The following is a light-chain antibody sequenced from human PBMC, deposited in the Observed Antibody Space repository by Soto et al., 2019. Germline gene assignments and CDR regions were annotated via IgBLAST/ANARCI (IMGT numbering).Light chain of an antibody. CDR3: SSYTSSSTDV. J-gene: IGLJ1*01. CDR1: SSDVGGYNY. CDR2: DVS. Sequence: QSALTQPASVSGSPGQSITISCTGTSSDVGGYNYVSWYQQYPGKVPKLMIYDVSNRPSGVSNRFSGSKSGNTASLTISGLQAEDEADYYCSSYTSSSTDVFGTGTKVTVL. V-gene: IGLV2-14*01.